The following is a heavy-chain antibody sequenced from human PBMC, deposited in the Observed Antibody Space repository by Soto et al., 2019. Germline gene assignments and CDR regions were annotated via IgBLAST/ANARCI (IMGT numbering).Heavy chain of an antibody. D-gene: IGHD2-2*01. CDR3: ARTQYDAFDI. CDR2: IYSGGSA. Sequence: PGGSMRLSCAASGFTVSSNYMSWVRQAPGKGLEWVSVIYSGGSAYYADSVKGRFTISRHNSKNTLYLQMNSLRAEDTAVYYCARTQYDAFDIWGQGTMVTVSS. CDR1: GFTVSSNY. V-gene: IGHV3-53*04. J-gene: IGHJ3*02.